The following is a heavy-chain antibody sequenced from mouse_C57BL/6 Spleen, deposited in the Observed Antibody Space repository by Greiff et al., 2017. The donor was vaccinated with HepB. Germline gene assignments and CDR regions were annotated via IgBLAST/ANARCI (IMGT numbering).Heavy chain of an antibody. Sequence: EVQLVESGGGLVKPGGSLKLSCAASGFTFSDYGMHWVRQAPEKGLEWVAYISSGSSTIYYADTVKGRFTISRDNATNTLCLQMTSLRSEDTSMYYCARHYGNYVYAMDYWGQGTSVTVSS. V-gene: IGHV5-17*01. D-gene: IGHD2-1*01. J-gene: IGHJ4*01. CDR3: ARHYGNYVYAMDY. CDR2: ISSGSSTI. CDR1: GFTFSDYG.